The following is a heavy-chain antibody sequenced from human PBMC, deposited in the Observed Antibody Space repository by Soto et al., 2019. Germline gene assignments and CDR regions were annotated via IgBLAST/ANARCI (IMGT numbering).Heavy chain of an antibody. J-gene: IGHJ6*02. CDR1: GYTFTSYD. V-gene: IGHV1-8*01. Sequence: ASVKVSCKASGYTFTSYDINWVRQATGQGLEWMGWMNPNSGNTGYAQKFQGRVTMTRNTSISTAYMELSSLRSEDTAVYYRARAPLGVVVVAATRYYYYYGMDVWGQGTTVTVSS. CDR3: ARAPLGVVVVAATRYYYYYGMDV. CDR2: MNPNSGNT. D-gene: IGHD2-15*01.